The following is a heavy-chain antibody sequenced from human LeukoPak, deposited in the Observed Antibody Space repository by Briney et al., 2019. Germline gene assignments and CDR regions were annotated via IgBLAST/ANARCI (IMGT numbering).Heavy chain of an antibody. CDR2: ISGSGGST. CDR1: GFTFNTYT. Sequence: GGSLRLSCAASGFTFNTYTMYWVRQAPGKGLEWVSAISGSGGSTYYADSMKGRFTISRDNSKNTLYLQMNSLRAEDTAVYYCAKTLGYCSGGSCYSGVIDYWGQGTLVTVSS. CDR3: AKTLGYCSGGSCYSGVIDY. V-gene: IGHV3-23*01. J-gene: IGHJ4*02. D-gene: IGHD2-15*01.